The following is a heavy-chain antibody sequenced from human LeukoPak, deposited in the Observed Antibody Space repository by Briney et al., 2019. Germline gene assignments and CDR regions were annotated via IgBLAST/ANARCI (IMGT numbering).Heavy chain of an antibody. CDR2: FIPIFGRV. V-gene: IGHV1-69*05. CDR1: GGTFSSYA. J-gene: IGHJ3*02. Sequence: SVKVSCKSSGGTFSSYALSWVRQAPGQGLEWMGGFIPIFGRVNYAQKFQGRVTITTDEPTSTAYMELRSLRSEDTAVYFCARGVFGADDVFDIWGQGTMVTVSS. D-gene: IGHD3-10*01. CDR3: ARGVFGADDVFDI.